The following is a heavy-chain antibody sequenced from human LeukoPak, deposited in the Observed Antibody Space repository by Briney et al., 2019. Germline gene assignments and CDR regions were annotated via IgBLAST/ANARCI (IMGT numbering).Heavy chain of an antibody. J-gene: IGHJ4*02. CDR2: INPNSGGT. CDR3: ARYYYDSSGYCFDY. CDR1: GYTFTGYY. V-gene: IGHV1-2*02. D-gene: IGHD3-22*01. Sequence: ASVKVSCKASGYTFTGYYMHWVRQAPGQGLEWMGWINPNSGGTNYAQKFQGRVTMTRDTSISTAYMELSRLRSDDTAVYYCARYYYDSSGYCFDYWGQGTLVTVSS.